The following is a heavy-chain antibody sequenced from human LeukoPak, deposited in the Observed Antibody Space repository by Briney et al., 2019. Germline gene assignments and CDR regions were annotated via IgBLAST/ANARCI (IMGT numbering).Heavy chain of an antibody. CDR1: GCSISSCY. CDR3: ARHTRRDSRSAGYWYFDL. Sequence: AETLTLTCTVSGCSISSCYWSWLRQPPGKGLEWVGYIYCGGGTNYNPSVKSRVTISRDTSKNQFSLNLRTVTAADTAVYYCARHTRRDSRSAGYWYFDLWGGGKLVTVSS. J-gene: IGHJ2*01. V-gene: IGHV4-59*08. D-gene: IGHD6-6*01. CDR2: IYCGGGT.